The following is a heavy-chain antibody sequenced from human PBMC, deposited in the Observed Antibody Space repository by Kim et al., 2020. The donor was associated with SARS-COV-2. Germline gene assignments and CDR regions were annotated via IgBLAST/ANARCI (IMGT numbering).Heavy chain of an antibody. V-gene: IGHV3-11*04. CDR2: ISSSGSSM. D-gene: IGHD6-13*01. J-gene: IGHJ4*02. CDR3: ARDPSSSWYPWH. CDR1: GFTFSDYY. Sequence: GGSLRLSCAASGFTFSDYYMSWIRQAPGKGLEWVSYISSSGSSMYYADSVKGRFTISRDNAKNSLYLQMNSLRGEDTAVYYCARDPSSSWYPWHWGQGTLVTVSS.